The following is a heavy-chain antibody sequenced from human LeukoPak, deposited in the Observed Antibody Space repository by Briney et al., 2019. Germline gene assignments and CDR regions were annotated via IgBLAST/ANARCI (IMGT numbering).Heavy chain of an antibody. CDR1: GFTFTDYA. CDR2: ISAGGGTT. D-gene: IGHD3-10*01. J-gene: IGHJ4*02. Sequence: GGSLRLSRVASGFTFTDYALAWVRQAPGKGLEWVSRISAGGGTTYYADSVKDRFTISRENSKNTVYLQISSLRAEDTARYYCARISFGDLGGYFDYWGQGNLVTVSS. CDR3: ARISFGDLGGYFDY. V-gene: IGHV3-23*01.